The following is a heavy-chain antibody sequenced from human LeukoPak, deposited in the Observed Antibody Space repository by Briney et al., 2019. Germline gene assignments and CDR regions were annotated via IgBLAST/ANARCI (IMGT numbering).Heavy chain of an antibody. CDR1: GFTFRNHG. CDR3: AKDWGGSRYYIDV. CDR2: IWSDGINR. V-gene: IGHV3-30*02. Sequence: GGSLRLSCAVSGFTFRNHGMYWVRQAPGKGLEWVAIIWSDGINRYYADSVKGRFTISRDDSKDTLFLQMNTLTTEDTALYYCAKDWGGSRYYIDVWGRGTLVTVSS. J-gene: IGHJ6*03. D-gene: IGHD5-18*01.